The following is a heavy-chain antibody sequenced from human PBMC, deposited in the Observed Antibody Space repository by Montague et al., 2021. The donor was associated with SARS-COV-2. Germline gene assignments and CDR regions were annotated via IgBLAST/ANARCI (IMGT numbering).Heavy chain of an antibody. Sequence: SETLSLTCAVSGASTNSNSYYWGWIRQPPGKGLDWIGSFDYTGYTCYTPSLKSRVTISGDTSKNQFSLKLTSVTAADTAVYYCARIVGDCSSDSCYAVRWGQGTVATVSS. CDR2: FDYTGYT. J-gene: IGHJ4*02. D-gene: IGHD2-2*01. CDR1: GASTNSNSYY. CDR3: ARIVGDCSSDSCYAVR. V-gene: IGHV4-39*01.